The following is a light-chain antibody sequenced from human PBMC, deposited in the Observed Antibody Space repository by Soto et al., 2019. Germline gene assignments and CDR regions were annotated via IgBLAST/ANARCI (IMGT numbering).Light chain of an antibody. Sequence: VVTQSPASLSVSPGDRVTISCRAGPISSNLAWHQQRPGQAPRLLIYGASVRATGVPARFSGSGSGTEFTLTINSLQSEDYAVYCCQQYNNWPYTFGQGTKVEI. J-gene: IGKJ2*01. V-gene: IGKV3-15*01. CDR1: PISSN. CDR3: QQYNNWPYT. CDR2: GAS.